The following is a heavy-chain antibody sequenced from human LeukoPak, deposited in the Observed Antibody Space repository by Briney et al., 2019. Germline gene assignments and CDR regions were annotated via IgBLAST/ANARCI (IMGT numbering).Heavy chain of an antibody. CDR3: ARRTRYCSSTSCLDY. J-gene: IGHJ4*02. Sequence: PSETLSLTCTISGGSISSSSYYWGWIRQPPGKGLEWNGSIYYSGSTYYNPSLKSRVTISVDTSKNQFSLKLSSVTAADTAVYYCARRTRYCSSTSCLDYWGQGTLVTVSS. CDR2: IYYSGST. V-gene: IGHV4-39*01. CDR1: GGSISSSSYY. D-gene: IGHD2-2*01.